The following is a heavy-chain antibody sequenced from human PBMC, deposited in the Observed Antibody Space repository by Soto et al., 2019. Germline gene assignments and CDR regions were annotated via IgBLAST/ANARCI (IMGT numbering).Heavy chain of an antibody. V-gene: IGHV5-51*01. CDR2: IHPGDSDT. J-gene: IGHJ6*02. Sequence: PGESLKISCVGSGFSFSRYTVGWVRQVPGKGLEWMGVIHPGDSDTIYSPSFQGRVTISADKSISTAYLQWSSLKASDTAMYYCTLSYGDSYYYYYGMDVWGQGTTVTVSS. CDR1: GFSFSRYT. D-gene: IGHD4-17*01. CDR3: TLSYGDSYYYYYGMDV.